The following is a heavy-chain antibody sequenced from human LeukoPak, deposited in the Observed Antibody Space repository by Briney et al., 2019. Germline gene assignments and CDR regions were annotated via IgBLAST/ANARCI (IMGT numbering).Heavy chain of an antibody. V-gene: IGHV1-2*02. Sequence: ASVKVSCKVSGYTLTELSMHWVRQAPGQGPEWMGWINPNSGSTNSAQKFPGRVTLTRDTSISTAYMELTSLRSDDTAVYYCARSLTVTTTPLDYWGQGTLVTVSS. CDR2: INPNSGST. D-gene: IGHD4-17*01. J-gene: IGHJ4*02. CDR3: ARSLTVTTTPLDY. CDR1: GYTLTELS.